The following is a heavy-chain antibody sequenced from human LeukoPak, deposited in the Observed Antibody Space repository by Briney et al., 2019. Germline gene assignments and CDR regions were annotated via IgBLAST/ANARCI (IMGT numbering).Heavy chain of an antibody. Sequence: SETLSLTYAVYGGSFSGYYWSWIRQPPGKGLEWIGEINHSGSTNYNPSLKSRVTISVDTSKNQFSLKLSSVTAADTAVYYCARLPRITMVRGVSDYYMDVWGKGTTVTISS. V-gene: IGHV4-34*01. CDR2: INHSGST. D-gene: IGHD3-10*01. J-gene: IGHJ6*03. CDR3: ARLPRITMVRGVSDYYMDV. CDR1: GGSFSGYY.